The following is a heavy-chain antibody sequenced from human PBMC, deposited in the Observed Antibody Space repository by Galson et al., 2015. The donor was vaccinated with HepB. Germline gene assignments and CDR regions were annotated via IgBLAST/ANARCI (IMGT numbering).Heavy chain of an antibody. J-gene: IGHJ5*02. CDR2: ITSNGGST. V-gene: IGHV3-64*02. CDR1: GFSFNTFY. D-gene: IGHD1-26*01. Sequence: SLRLSCAASGFSFNTFYMHWVRQAPGKGPEYVSGITSNGGSTNYADSVKGRFTVSRDNSKNTLYLQMGSLTAEDMAVYYCAKDSGKSQGWFAPWGQGTPVTVSS. CDR3: AKDSGKSQGWFAP.